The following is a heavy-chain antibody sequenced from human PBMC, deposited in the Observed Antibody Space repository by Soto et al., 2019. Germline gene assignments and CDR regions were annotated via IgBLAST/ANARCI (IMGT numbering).Heavy chain of an antibody. CDR1: GYPFSKYG. J-gene: IGHJ5*02. Sequence: QLQLVQSGGEVKKPGASVRVSCEAYGYPFSKYGISWIRQAPRQGLEWMGWIKPDNGNTDYAQKFQGRVTMTTDTSSNTAYMELRSLRSDDTAVYYCATSYDSGFDPWGQGTLVSVSS. D-gene: IGHD5-12*01. V-gene: IGHV1-18*04. CDR2: IKPDNGNT. CDR3: ATSYDSGFDP.